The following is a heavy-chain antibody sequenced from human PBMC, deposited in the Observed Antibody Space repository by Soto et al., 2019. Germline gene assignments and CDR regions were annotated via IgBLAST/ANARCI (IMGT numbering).Heavy chain of an antibody. J-gene: IGHJ4*02. CDR2: LVGSGGST. D-gene: IGHD2-8*02. CDR1: GFTFSSYA. V-gene: IGHV3-23*01. Sequence: GGSLRLSCAASGFTFSSYAMSWVRQAPGKGLEWVSGLVGSGGSTCYADSVKGRFTISRDNSKNTLYLQMHSLRAEDTAVYYCAKAVGYCTGGLFYTFHDWGQGALVTVSS. CDR3: AKAVGYCTGGLFYTFHD.